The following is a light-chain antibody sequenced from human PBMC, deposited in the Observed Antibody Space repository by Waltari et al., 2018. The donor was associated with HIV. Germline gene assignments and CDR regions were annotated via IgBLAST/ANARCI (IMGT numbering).Light chain of an antibody. Sequence: SYELSQPPSVSVALGQTASITCGGDDIGSKNVHWYRQKPGQAPVLVIYRDNNRPSGIPERFSGSNSGDTATLTISRAQAGDEADYYCQVWDGTTAYYVFATGTKVTVL. CDR1: DIGSKN. CDR2: RDN. V-gene: IGLV3-9*01. J-gene: IGLJ1*01. CDR3: QVWDGTTAYYV.